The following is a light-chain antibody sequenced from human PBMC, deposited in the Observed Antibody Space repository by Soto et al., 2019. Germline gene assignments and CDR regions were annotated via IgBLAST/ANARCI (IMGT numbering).Light chain of an antibody. J-gene: IGLJ1*01. CDR2: DVT. CDR3: SSYTSSAPFYV. Sequence: QSALTQPPSVSGSPGQSVTISCTGTSSDVGGYDYVSWYQQHPGKAPKLMIYDVTKRPSGVPDRFSGSKSGNTASLTISGLQAEDDADYYCSSYTSSAPFYVFGTGTKLTVL. V-gene: IGLV2-11*01. CDR1: SSDVGGYDY.